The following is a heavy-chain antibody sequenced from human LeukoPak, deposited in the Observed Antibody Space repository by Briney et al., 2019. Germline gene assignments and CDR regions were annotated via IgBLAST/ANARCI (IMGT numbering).Heavy chain of an antibody. Sequence: GESLRISCRDSGHNLRTHYINWLRQMPGKGLEWMGRIDPSDSYSDYSPSFQGHVTMTADKSTNTAYLQWTSLNTSDTAIYYCARRPAGVLADTDFFESWGQGTLVTVSS. D-gene: IGHD3-16*01. J-gene: IGHJ4*02. V-gene: IGHV5-10-1*01. CDR2: IDPSDSYS. CDR3: ARRPAGVLADTDFFES. CDR1: GHNLRTHY.